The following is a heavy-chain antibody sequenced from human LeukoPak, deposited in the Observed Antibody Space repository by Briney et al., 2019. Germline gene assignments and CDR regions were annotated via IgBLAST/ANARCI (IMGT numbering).Heavy chain of an antibody. Sequence: SVKVSCKASGGTFSSYAISWVRQAPGQGLEWMGGIIPIFGTANYAQKFQGRVTITADKSTSTAYMELSSLRSEDTAVYYCARLEDYGDYQGWFDPWGQGTLVTVSS. D-gene: IGHD4-17*01. CDR1: GGTFSSYA. V-gene: IGHV1-69*06. CDR2: IIPIFGTA. J-gene: IGHJ5*02. CDR3: ARLEDYGDYQGWFDP.